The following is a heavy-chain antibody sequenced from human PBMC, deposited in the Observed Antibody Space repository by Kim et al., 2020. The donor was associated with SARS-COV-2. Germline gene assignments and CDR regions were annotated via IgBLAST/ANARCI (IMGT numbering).Heavy chain of an antibody. V-gene: IGHV6-1*01. CDR1: WDSVSSNSAA. D-gene: IGHD3-10*01. Sequence: SQTLSLTCAISWDSVSSNSAAWNWIRQSPSRGLEWLGRTYYSSKWYKDYAVSVKSRLTINPYTSKNQFSLHLNSVTPEDTAVYYCPRGYITMVRAAFSYRAQNNGMDVWGQGTTVTVSS. J-gene: IGHJ6*02. CDR2: TYYSSKWYK. CDR3: PRGYITMVRAAFSYRAQNNGMDV.